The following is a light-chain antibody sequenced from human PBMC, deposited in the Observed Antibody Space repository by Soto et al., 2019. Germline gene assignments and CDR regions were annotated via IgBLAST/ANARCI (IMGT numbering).Light chain of an antibody. V-gene: IGKV1-5*01. Sequence: IQMPQSPSTLSASVGDRVTITCRASESISGWLAWYQQKPGEAPKLLIYDASTLESGVPSRFSGSGSETQFTLTISCLQSEDFATYYCQQYYSYPPWTFGQGTKVDIK. CDR3: QQYYSYPPWT. J-gene: IGKJ1*01. CDR2: DAS. CDR1: ESISGW.